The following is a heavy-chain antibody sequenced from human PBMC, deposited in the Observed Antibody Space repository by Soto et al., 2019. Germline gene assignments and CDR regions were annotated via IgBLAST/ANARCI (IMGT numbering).Heavy chain of an antibody. J-gene: IGHJ3*02. Sequence: QVQLVQSGAEVKKPGSSVKVSCKASGGTFSSYAISWVRQALGQGLGWRGGIIPIFGTANYAQKFQGRVTITADESTSTAYMELSSLRSEDTAVYYCARGFFYYDSSGIDAFDIWGQGTMVTVSS. CDR1: GGTFSSYA. V-gene: IGHV1-69*12. D-gene: IGHD3-22*01. CDR3: ARGFFYYDSSGIDAFDI. CDR2: IIPIFGTA.